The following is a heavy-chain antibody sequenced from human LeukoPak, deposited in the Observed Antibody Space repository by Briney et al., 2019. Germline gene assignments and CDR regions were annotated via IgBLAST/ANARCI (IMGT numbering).Heavy chain of an antibody. V-gene: IGHV4-31*03. CDR1: GGSISSGGYY. D-gene: IGHD4-11*01. CDR2: IYYSGST. CDR3: ARGPTVTTNYYYYYMDV. J-gene: IGHJ6*03. Sequence: PSETLSLTCTVSGGSISSGGYYWSWIRQHPGKGLEWIGYIYYSGSTYYNPSLKSRVTISVDTSKNQFSLKLSSVTAADTAVYYCARGPTVTTNYYYYYMDVWGKGTTVTVSS.